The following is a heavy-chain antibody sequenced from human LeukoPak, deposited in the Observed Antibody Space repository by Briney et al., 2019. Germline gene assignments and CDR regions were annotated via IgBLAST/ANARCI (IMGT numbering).Heavy chain of an antibody. D-gene: IGHD3-22*01. CDR1: GFTFSNYW. J-gene: IGHJ4*02. Sequence: GGSLRLSCAASGFTFSNYWIHWVRQAPGKGLEWVSGISWKSESIGYADSVKGRFTISRDNAKNSLYLQMNSLRAEDTALYYCVKDLNKSGYYPGDYWGQGTLVTVSS. CDR2: ISWKSESI. V-gene: IGHV3-9*01. CDR3: VKDLNKSGYYPGDY.